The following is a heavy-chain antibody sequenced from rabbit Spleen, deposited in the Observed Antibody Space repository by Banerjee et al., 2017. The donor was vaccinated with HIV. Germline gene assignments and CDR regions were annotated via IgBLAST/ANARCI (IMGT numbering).Heavy chain of an antibody. D-gene: IGHD1-1*01. CDR3: ARDLDGVIGWNFAL. CDR2: IGISSNIR. Sequence: QSLEESGGDLVKPGASLTLTCTASGIDFSGLYYVCWVRQAPGKGLEWIACIGISSNIRWYASWVNGRFTISKTSSTTVTLQMTSLTDADTATYFCARDLDGVIGWNFALWGPGTLVTVS. CDR1: GIDFSGLYY. V-gene: IGHV1S40*01. J-gene: IGHJ4*01.